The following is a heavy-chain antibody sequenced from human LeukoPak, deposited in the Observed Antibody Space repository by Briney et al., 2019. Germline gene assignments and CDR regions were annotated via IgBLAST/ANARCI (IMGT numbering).Heavy chain of an antibody. J-gene: IGHJ4*02. CDR1: GFTFSSYG. CDR3: ARVPSAMVRGVIPIDY. V-gene: IGHV3-30*19. CDR2: VWSDGTNK. Sequence: PGRSLRLSCAASGFTFSSYGIHWVRQAPGKGLEWVAVVWSDGTNKYYADSVKGRFTISRDNSKNTLYLQMNSLRAEDTAVYYCARVPSAMVRGVIPIDYWGQGTLVTVSS. D-gene: IGHD3-10*01.